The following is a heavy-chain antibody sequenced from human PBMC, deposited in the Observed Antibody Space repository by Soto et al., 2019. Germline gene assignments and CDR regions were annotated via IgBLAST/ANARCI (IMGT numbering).Heavy chain of an antibody. Sequence: GGSLRLSCAASGFTFSSYAMSWVRQAPGKGLEWVSAISGSGGSTYYADSVKGRFTISRDNSKNPLYLQMNSLRAEDTAVYYCAKTRLRSIDAFDIWGQGTMVTVSS. V-gene: IGHV3-23*01. D-gene: IGHD3-16*01. CDR2: ISGSGGST. J-gene: IGHJ3*02. CDR1: GFTFSSYA. CDR3: AKTRLRSIDAFDI.